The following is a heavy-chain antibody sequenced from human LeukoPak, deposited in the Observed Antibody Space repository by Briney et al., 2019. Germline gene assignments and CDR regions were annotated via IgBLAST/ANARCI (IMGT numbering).Heavy chain of an antibody. CDR3: ARRSLGDY. J-gene: IGHJ4*02. V-gene: IGHV4-34*01. CDR2: INHSGST. CDR1: GGSFSGYY. Sequence: PSETLSLTCAASGGSFSGYYWSWIRQPPGKGLEWVGEINHSGSTNYNPSLKSRVTISVDTSNNHFTLKLSSGTAAYTAVYYCARRSLGDYWGQGTLVTVSS. D-gene: IGHD3-16*01.